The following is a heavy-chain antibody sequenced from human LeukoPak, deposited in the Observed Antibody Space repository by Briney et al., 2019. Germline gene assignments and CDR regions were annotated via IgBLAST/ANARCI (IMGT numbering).Heavy chain of an antibody. V-gene: IGHV1-69*04. J-gene: IGHJ6*02. CDR3: ATDRAAHYYYYAMDV. D-gene: IGHD3-10*01. CDR1: GGTFNTYS. Sequence: GASVKVSCKASGGTFNTYSFSWVRQAHGQGLEWMGRIIPILDMTDYAQKFQGRVTITADKSTTAAYMELSSLRSEDTAVYFCATDRAAHYYYYAMDVWGQGTTVTVSS. CDR2: IIPILDMT.